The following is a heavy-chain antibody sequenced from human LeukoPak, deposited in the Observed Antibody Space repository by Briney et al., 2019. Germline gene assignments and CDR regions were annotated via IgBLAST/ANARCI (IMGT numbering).Heavy chain of an antibody. V-gene: IGHV3-48*03. CDR3: ARDLNGDEDFDY. J-gene: IGHJ4*02. D-gene: IGHD2-8*01. CDR2: IGSNGDDK. Sequence: PGGSLRLSCAVSGFTFSSYAINWVRQAPGRGLEWLSYIGSNGDDKLYADSVKGRFTISRDDAKNSVYLQMNSLRDEDTALYYCARDLNGDEDFDYWGQGTLVTVSS. CDR1: GFTFSSYA.